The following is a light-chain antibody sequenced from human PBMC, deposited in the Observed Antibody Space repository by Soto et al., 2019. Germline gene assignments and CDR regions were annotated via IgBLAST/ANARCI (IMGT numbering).Light chain of an antibody. Sequence: QSVLTQPPSVSGAPGQRVTISCTGSRSNIGAGYDVHWYQQLPGTAPKLLIYGNSNRPSGVPDRFSGSKSGTSASLAITGLQAADDADYYGQSYDSSLSAPYVFGTGTKVTVL. J-gene: IGLJ1*01. CDR2: GNS. V-gene: IGLV1-40*01. CDR1: RSNIGAGYD. CDR3: QSYDSSLSAPYV.